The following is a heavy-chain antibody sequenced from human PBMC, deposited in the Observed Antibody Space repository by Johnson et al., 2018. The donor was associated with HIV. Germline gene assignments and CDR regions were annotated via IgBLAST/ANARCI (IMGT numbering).Heavy chain of an antibody. CDR3: ARRYSGSYGAFDI. D-gene: IGHD1-26*01. CDR1: GFTFSSYW. J-gene: IGHJ3*02. CDR2: IKQDGSEK. V-gene: IGHV3-7*05. Sequence: VQLVESGGGLVQPGGSLRLSCAASGFTFSSYWMSWVRQSPGKGLEWVANIKQDGSEKYYVDSVKGRFTISRDNAKNSLYLQMNSLRAEDTAVYYCARRYSGSYGAFDIWGQGTMVTVSS.